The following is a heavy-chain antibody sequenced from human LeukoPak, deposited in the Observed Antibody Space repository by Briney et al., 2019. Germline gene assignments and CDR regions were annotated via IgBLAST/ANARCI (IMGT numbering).Heavy chain of an antibody. J-gene: IGHJ4*02. D-gene: IGHD4-17*01. Sequence: GGSLRLSCAASGFTLSSYAMTWVRQAPGRGLEWVSSVDGGGGGTYYADSVKGRFTISRDNSKDTLYLQMNSLRAEDTAIYYCAKVGVYGDFDYWGQGTLVTVSS. CDR3: AKVGVYGDFDY. CDR2: VDGGGGGT. V-gene: IGHV3-23*01. CDR1: GFTLSSYA.